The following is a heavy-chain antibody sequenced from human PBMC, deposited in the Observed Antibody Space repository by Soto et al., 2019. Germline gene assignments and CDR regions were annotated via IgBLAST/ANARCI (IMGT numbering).Heavy chain of an antibody. CDR2: IYYSGST. V-gene: IGHV4-39*01. J-gene: IGHJ5*02. CDR3: ASSGLAAAVYNWFDP. D-gene: IGHD6-13*01. CDR1: GGSMSSSSYY. Sequence: PSETLSLTCTVSGGSMSSSSYYWGWIRQPPGKGLEWIGSIYYSGSTYYNPSLKSRVTISVDTSKNQFSLKLSSVTAADTALYYCASSGLAAAVYNWFDPWGQGTLVTVSS.